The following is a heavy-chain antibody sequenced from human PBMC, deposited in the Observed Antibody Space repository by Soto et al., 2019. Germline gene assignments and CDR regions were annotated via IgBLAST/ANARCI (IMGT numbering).Heavy chain of an antibody. CDR1: GFTFSSYA. V-gene: IGHV3-23*01. CDR2: ITGSGDST. J-gene: IGHJ4*02. Sequence: EVQLLESGGGLVQPVGSLRLSCAASGFTFSSYAMSWVRQAPGKGLEWVSAITGSGDSTYYADSVKGRFTVSRDNSKNTLYLQMNSLRAEDTAVYYCAKVFVFTIREGFDYWGLGTLVTVSS. CDR3: AKVFVFTIREGFDY. D-gene: IGHD3-3*01.